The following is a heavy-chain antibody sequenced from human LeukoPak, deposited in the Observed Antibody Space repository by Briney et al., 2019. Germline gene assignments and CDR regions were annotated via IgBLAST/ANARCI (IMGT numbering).Heavy chain of an antibody. J-gene: IGHJ1*01. CDR1: GLTVSNNY. Sequence: TGGSLRLSCAVSGLTVSNNYMSWVRQAPGKGLEWVSVVYSNDNTYYADSVKGRFTISRDNSKNTLYLQMNSLRAEDTAVYYCARGDSSSYSYSTRAEYFQHWGQGTLVTVSS. D-gene: IGHD3-22*01. V-gene: IGHV3-53*01. CDR2: VYSNDNT. CDR3: ARGDSSSYSYSTRAEYFQH.